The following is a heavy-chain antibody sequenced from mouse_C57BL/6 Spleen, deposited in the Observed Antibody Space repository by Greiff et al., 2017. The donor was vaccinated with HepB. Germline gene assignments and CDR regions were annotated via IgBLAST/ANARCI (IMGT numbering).Heavy chain of an antibody. CDR3: ARDSNYVGWFAY. CDR2: INPSNGGT. D-gene: IGHD2-5*01. Sequence: QVQLQQSGTELVKPGASVKLSCKASGYTFTSYWMHWVKQRPGQGLEWIGNINPSNGGTNYNEKFKSKATLTVDKSSSTAYMQLSSLTSEDSAVYYCARDSNYVGWFAYWGQGTLVTVSA. J-gene: IGHJ3*01. CDR1: GYTFTSYW. V-gene: IGHV1-53*01.